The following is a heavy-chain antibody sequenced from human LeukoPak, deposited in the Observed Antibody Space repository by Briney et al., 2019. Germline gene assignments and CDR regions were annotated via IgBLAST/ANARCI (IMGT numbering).Heavy chain of an antibody. V-gene: IGHV4-34*01. CDR1: GGSFSRYY. J-gene: IGHJ5*02. CDR3: ARASQLVISRRGNWFDP. D-gene: IGHD6-6*01. CDR2: INHNGST. Sequence: SETLSLTCAVYGGSFSRYYWSWIRQPPGKGLQWIGEINHNGSTNNNPSLKSRVTISVDRSKNQFSLKLNSVPAADTAVYYCARASQLVISRRGNWFDPWGQGTLVTVSS.